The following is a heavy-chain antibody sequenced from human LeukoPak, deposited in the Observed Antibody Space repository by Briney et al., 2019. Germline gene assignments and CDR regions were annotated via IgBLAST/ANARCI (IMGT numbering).Heavy chain of an antibody. CDR2: ISVSGGST. Sequence: TGGSLRLSCAASGFTFSSYAMSWVRQAPGKGLEWVSAISVSGGSTYYADSVKGRFTISRDNSKNTLYLQVNSLRAEDTAVYCCAKGNGYSSSWYDYWGQGTLVTVSS. CDR3: AKGNGYSSSWYDY. D-gene: IGHD6-13*01. CDR1: GFTFSSYA. J-gene: IGHJ4*02. V-gene: IGHV3-23*01.